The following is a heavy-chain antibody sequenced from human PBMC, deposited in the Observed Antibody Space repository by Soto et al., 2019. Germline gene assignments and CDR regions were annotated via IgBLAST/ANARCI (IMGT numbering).Heavy chain of an antibody. CDR3: ERCYCIVGSCFSCWHFDL. CDR1: GYSFTNYG. Sequence: QDQLVQSGAEVKKPGASVTVSCKASGYSFTNYGMSWVRQAPGQGLEWMGWISGSTEDTHHAQNFQGRVTMTTDTHTNTAYMQLRSLRSDDTAVDYCERCYCIVGSCFSCWHFDLWGRGSLVTVSS. CDR2: ISGSTEDT. D-gene: IGHD2-15*01. V-gene: IGHV1-18*01. J-gene: IGHJ2*01.